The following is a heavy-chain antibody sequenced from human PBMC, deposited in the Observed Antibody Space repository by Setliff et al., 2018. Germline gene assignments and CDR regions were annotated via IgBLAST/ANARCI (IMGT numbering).Heavy chain of an antibody. D-gene: IGHD3-9*01. CDR2: IYYSGNT. V-gene: IGHV4-31*03. CDR1: GGSMIGGHYY. CDR3: AHSTTFDLHHDY. J-gene: IGHJ4*02. Sequence: SETLSLTCTVSGGSMIGGHYYWSWIRQLPGKGLEWIAYIYYSGNTYYNPSLKSRVTISVDTSKNQFSLKINSVTAADTAVYYCAHSTTFDLHHDYWGQGALVTVSS.